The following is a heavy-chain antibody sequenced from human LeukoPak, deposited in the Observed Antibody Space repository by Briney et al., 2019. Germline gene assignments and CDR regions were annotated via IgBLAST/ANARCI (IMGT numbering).Heavy chain of an antibody. J-gene: IGHJ4*02. CDR3: ARDLTYYDFWSGYDNYFDY. CDR1: GFTFSSYW. Sequence: GGSLRLSXAASGFTFSSYWMSWVRQAPGKGLEWVANIKQDGSEKYYVDSVKGRFTISRDNAKNSLYLQMNSLRAKDTAVYYCARDLTYYDFWSGYDNYFDYWGQGTLVTVSS. D-gene: IGHD3-3*01. V-gene: IGHV3-7*01. CDR2: IKQDGSEK.